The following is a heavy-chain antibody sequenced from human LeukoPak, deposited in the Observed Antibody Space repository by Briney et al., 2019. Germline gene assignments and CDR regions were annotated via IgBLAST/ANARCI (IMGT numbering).Heavy chain of an antibody. J-gene: IGHJ4*02. Sequence: GGSLRLSCAASGFSFSTYGMHWVRQDPGKGLEWVALIWYDGSNKYYADSVKGRFTISRDNSKNTLYLQMNSLRAEDTAAYYCARDRGCSSTNCYSLFFHYWGQGTLVTVSS. D-gene: IGHD2-2*01. CDR3: ARDRGCSSTNCYSLFFHY. CDR1: GFSFSTYG. CDR2: IWYDGSNK. V-gene: IGHV3-33*01.